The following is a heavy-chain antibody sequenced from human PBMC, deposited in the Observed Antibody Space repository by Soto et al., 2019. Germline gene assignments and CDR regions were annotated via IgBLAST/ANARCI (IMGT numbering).Heavy chain of an antibody. D-gene: IGHD3-16*01. Sequence: QVQLQESGPGLVKPSETLSLTCTVSGASISSYYWSWIRQPPGKGLEWIGYLYYTGSTNYNPSLKSRVTMSIDTSKRHFSLKLSSVTAADTAVYYCAREGLGGTYDYWGQGTLVTVSS. J-gene: IGHJ4*02. CDR2: LYYTGST. V-gene: IGHV4-59*01. CDR3: AREGLGGTYDY. CDR1: GASISSYY.